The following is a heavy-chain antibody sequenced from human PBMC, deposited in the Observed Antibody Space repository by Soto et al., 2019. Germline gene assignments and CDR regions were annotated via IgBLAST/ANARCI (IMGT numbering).Heavy chain of an antibody. CDR1: GYTFTSYD. CDR2: MNPNSGNT. V-gene: IGHV1-8*01. CDR3: AREMGAYYDILTGYYNVRAFDI. J-gene: IGHJ3*02. Sequence: ASVKVSCKASGYTFTSYDINWVRQATGQGLEWMGWMNPNSGNTGYAQKFQGRVTMTRNTSISTAYMELSSLRSEDTAVYYCAREMGAYYDILTGYYNVRAFDIWGQGTMVTVSS. D-gene: IGHD3-9*01.